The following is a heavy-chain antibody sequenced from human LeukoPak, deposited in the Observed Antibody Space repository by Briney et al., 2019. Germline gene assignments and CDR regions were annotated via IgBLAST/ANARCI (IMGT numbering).Heavy chain of an antibody. V-gene: IGHV1-46*01. CDR3: VGACSDGGCEQAFDA. Sequence: ASVKVSCKASGYTFSNYFMHWVRQAPGQGLEWMGIINPSGNGTDYAQKFQGRVTMTRDMSTSIVYMELSNLRSEDTAAYYCVGACSDGGCEQAFDAWGQGTMVTVSP. J-gene: IGHJ3*01. CDR2: INPSGNGT. D-gene: IGHD2-15*01. CDR1: GYTFSNYF.